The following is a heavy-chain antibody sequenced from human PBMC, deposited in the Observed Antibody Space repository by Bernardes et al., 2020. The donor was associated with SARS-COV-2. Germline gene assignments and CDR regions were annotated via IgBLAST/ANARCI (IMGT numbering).Heavy chain of an antibody. CDR3: ARGQVRYQLAIGEFDP. J-gene: IGHJ5*02. CDR2: MSYDGTNQ. V-gene: IGHV3-30-3*01. Sequence: GGSLRLSCAASGFTFSSYSIHWVRQAPGKRLEWVAVMSYDGTNQYYADSVKGRFTLSRDNSKNTVYLQMNSLRGEDTAVYYCARGQVRYQLAIGEFDPWGQGTLVTVSS. D-gene: IGHD2-2*01. CDR1: GFTFSSYS.